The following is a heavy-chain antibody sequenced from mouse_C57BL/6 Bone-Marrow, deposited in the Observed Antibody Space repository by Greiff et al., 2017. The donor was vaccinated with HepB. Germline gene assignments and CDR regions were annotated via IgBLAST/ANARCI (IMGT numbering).Heavy chain of an antibody. CDR3: ARWGTTVVFDY. D-gene: IGHD1-1*01. V-gene: IGHV1-50*01. CDR1: GYTFTSYW. CDR2: IDPSDSYT. J-gene: IGHJ2*01. Sequence: QVQLQQPGAELVKPGASVKLSCKASGYTFTSYWMQWVKQRPGQGLEWIGEIDPSDSYTNYNQKFKGKATLTVDTSSSTAYMQLSNLTSEDSAVYYCARWGTTVVFDYCGQGTTLTVSS.